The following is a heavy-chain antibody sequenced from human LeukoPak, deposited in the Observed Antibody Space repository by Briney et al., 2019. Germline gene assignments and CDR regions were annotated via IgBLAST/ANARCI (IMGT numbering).Heavy chain of an antibody. CDR2: ISSRSNTI. J-gene: IGHJ4*02. Sequence: PWGSLRLSCAASGFTFSSYSMNWVRQAPGKGLEWVSYISSRSNTIYYAASVKGRITISRDNARNSLYLQMNILRAEDTAVYYSAREALTGTRMFDYWGQGTLVTVSS. V-gene: IGHV3-48*01. D-gene: IGHD1-7*01. CDR3: AREALTGTRMFDY. CDR1: GFTFSSYS.